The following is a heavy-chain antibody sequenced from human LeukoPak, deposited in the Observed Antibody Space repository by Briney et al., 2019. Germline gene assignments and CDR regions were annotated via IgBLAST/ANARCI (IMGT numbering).Heavy chain of an antibody. Sequence: SETLSLTCTVSGGSISSHYWSWIRQPPGKGLEWIGYIYYSGSTNYNPSLKSRVTISVDTSKNQFSLKLSSVTAADTAVYYCAASSYDFWSGFPHAFDIWGQGTMVTVSS. J-gene: IGHJ3*02. CDR2: IYYSGST. D-gene: IGHD3-3*01. CDR3: AASSYDFWSGFPHAFDI. CDR1: GGSISSHY. V-gene: IGHV4-59*11.